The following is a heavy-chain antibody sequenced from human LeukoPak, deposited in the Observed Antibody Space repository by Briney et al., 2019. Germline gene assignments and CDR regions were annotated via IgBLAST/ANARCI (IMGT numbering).Heavy chain of an antibody. CDR2: IYYSGXX. V-gene: IGHV4-39*01. CDR3: AMETVITTLDY. D-gene: IGHD3-22*01. Sequence: SETLSLTCTVSGGSISSSSXXXGXXXXXXXXXXEXXGSIYYSGXXYXNPXXXXXXXISVXTXXNQFSLKLSSVTAADTAVYYCAMETVITTLDYWGQGTLVTVSS. CDR1: GGSISSSSXX. J-gene: IGHJ4*02.